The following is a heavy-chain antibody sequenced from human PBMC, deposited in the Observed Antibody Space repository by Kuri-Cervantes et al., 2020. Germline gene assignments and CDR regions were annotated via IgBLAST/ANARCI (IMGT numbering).Heavy chain of an antibody. Sequence: GGSLRLSCAASGFSFSTYGMHWVRQAPGKGLEWVALIWSDGSHPFYAASVKGRFTISRDNSKNTLYLQMNSLRAEDTAVYYCARELFIHDSSGYFDYWGQGTLVTVSS. CDR3: ARELFIHDSSGYFDY. J-gene: IGHJ4*02. V-gene: IGHV3-30*02. CDR1: GFSFSTYG. CDR2: IWSDGSHP. D-gene: IGHD3-22*01.